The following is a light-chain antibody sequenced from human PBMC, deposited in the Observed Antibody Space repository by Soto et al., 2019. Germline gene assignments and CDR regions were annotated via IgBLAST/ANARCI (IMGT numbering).Light chain of an antibody. CDR3: QQRSNWPPALT. J-gene: IGKJ4*01. CDR1: QSVSSN. Sequence: EILLAQSSAPPSVSPGARATPSCRASQSVSSNLAWYQQKRGQAPRLLIYDASNRATGIPARFSGSGSGTDFTLTISSLEPEDFAVYYCQQRSNWPPALTFGGGTKVDIK. CDR2: DAS. V-gene: IGKV3-11*01.